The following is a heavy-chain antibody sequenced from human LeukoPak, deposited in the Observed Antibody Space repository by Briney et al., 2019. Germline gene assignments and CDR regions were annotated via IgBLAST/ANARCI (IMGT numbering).Heavy chain of an antibody. CDR2: ISGSGGST. J-gene: IGHJ4*02. Sequence: GGSLRLSCAASGFTFSSYAMSWVRQAPGKGLEWVSAISGSGGSTYYADSVKGRFTISRDNSKNTLYLQMNSLGAEDTAVYYCAKDGSYGSGSYSMFPSPHDYWGQGTLVTVSS. D-gene: IGHD3-10*01. CDR1: GFTFSSYA. CDR3: AKDGSYGSGSYSMFPSPHDY. V-gene: IGHV3-23*01.